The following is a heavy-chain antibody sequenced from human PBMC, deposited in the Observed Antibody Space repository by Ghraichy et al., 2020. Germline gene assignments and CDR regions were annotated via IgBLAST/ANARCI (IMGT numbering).Heavy chain of an antibody. D-gene: IGHD6-19*01. CDR3: ASAPKQWLVYFDS. CDR2: IYYSGST. Sequence: SETLSLTCTVSGGSISSYYWSWIRQPPGKGLEWIGYIYYSGSTNYNPSLKSRVTISVDTSKNQFSLKLSSVTAADTAVYYCASAPKQWLVYFDSWGQGTLVTVS. J-gene: IGHJ4*02. CDR1: GGSISSYY. V-gene: IGHV4-59*01.